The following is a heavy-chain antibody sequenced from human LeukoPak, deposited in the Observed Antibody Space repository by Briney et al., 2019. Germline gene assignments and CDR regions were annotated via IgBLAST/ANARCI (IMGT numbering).Heavy chain of an antibody. Sequence: SETLSLTCAVSGGSISSGGYYWNWIRRPPGKGLEWIGYIYYNGNTNYSPSLKSRVTMSVDTSKNLFSLKVSSVTAADTAVYYCARGRSNYYGMDVWGQGTTVTVSS. CDR3: ARGRSNYYGMDV. CDR2: IYYNGNT. CDR1: GGSISSGGYY. V-gene: IGHV4-61*08. D-gene: IGHD1-26*01. J-gene: IGHJ6*02.